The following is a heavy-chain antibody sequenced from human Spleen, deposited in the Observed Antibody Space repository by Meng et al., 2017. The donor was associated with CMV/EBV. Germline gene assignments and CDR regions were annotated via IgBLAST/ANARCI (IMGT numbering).Heavy chain of an antibody. CDR1: GGSISSGGYY. J-gene: IGHJ3*01. V-gene: IGHV4-31*03. CDR3: ARSYRSEWSYGPEGTFDV. CDR2: IYYSGST. D-gene: IGHD3-10*01. Sequence: SETLSLTCTVSGGSISSGGYYWSWIRQHPGKGLEWIGYIYYSGSTYYNPSLKSRVTISVDTSKNQFSLKLSSVTAADTAVYYCARSYRSEWSYGPEGTFDVWDQGTLVTVSS.